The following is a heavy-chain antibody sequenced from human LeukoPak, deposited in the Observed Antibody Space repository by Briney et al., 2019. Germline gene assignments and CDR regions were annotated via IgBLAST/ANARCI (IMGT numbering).Heavy chain of an antibody. V-gene: IGHV3-33*01. CDR1: GFTFSSYG. D-gene: IGHD3-10*01. Sequence: PGGSLRLSCAASGFTFSSYGMHWVRQAPGKGLEWVAVIWYDGSNKYYADSVKGRFTISRDNSKNTLYLQMNSLRAEDTAMYYCARVMVRGVMSVLLDYWGQGTLVTVSS. CDR2: IWYDGSNK. CDR3: ARVMVRGVMSVLLDY. J-gene: IGHJ4*02.